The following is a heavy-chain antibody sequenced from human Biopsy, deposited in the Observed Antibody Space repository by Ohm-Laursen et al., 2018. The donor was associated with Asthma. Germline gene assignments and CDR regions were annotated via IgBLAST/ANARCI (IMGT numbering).Heavy chain of an antibody. V-gene: IGHV1-3*01. J-gene: IGHJ3*02. CDR2: INAGNGNT. CDR3: AGTYYDFLTGQVNDVFAI. D-gene: IGHD3-9*01. CDR1: GYTFINYA. Sequence: SVKVSCKASGYTFINYAIHWVRQAPGQRLEWMGWINAGNGNTKYSQKFQGRVTITRDTSASTAYMDLSSLRSEDTAVYYCAGTYYDFLTGQVNDVFAIWGQGTMVTVSS.